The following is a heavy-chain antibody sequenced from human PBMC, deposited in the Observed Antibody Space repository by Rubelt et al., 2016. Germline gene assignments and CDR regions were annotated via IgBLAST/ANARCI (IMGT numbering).Heavy chain of an antibody. Sequence: QVQLVQSGAEVKKPGASVKVSCKASGYTFTSYGISWVRQAPGQGLEWMGWISAYNGNTNYAQKIQGRVTMNTDTSTSTAYMELRSLRSDDTAVYYWARDPLPVRGVIMTPTHWGQGTLVTVSS. CDR2: ISAYNGNT. CDR1: GYTFTSYG. V-gene: IGHV1-18*01. CDR3: ARDPLPVRGVIMTPTH. D-gene: IGHD3-10*01. J-gene: IGHJ4*02.